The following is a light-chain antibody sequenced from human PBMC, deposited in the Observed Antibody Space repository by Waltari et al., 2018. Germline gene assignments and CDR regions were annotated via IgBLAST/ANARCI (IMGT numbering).Light chain of an antibody. J-gene: IGKJ1*01. CDR3: QQYDKGLWT. Sequence: EIVMTQSPATVSVSPGDRATLPCSARQNINNNVAWYQQKPGQAPRLLIYGVSTRATGIPARFGGSGSGTEFTLTISSLQSDDVAVYYCQQYDKGLWTFGPGTKVEIK. CDR1: QNINNN. V-gene: IGKV3-15*01. CDR2: GVS.